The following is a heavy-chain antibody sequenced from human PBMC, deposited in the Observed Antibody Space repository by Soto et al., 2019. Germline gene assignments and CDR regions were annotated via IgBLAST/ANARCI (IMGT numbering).Heavy chain of an antibody. CDR2: VIPIFGTT. CDR3: AREAAAGTNRFDP. CDR1: GGTFSSFA. J-gene: IGHJ5*02. D-gene: IGHD6-13*01. Sequence: SVKVSCKASGGTFSSFAIIWVRQAPGQGLEWMGGVIPIFGTTDYAQKFQGRVTIIADESTSTAYMELGSLRSEDTAVYYCAREAAAGTNRFDPWGQGTLVTVSS. V-gene: IGHV1-69*13.